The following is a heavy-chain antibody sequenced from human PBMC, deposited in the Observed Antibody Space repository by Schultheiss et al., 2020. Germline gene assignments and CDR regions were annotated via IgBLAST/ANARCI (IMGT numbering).Heavy chain of an antibody. CDR2: IWYDGSNK. V-gene: IGHV3-33*08. CDR1: GFTFSSYS. CDR3: ARVSYYDSSGYYPHFDY. J-gene: IGHJ4*02. D-gene: IGHD3-22*01. Sequence: GGSLRLSCAASGFTFSSYSMNWVRQAPGKALEWVAVIWYDGSNKYYADSVKGRFTISRDNSKNTLYLQMNSLRAEDTAVYYCARVSYYDSSGYYPHFDYWGQGTLVTVSS.